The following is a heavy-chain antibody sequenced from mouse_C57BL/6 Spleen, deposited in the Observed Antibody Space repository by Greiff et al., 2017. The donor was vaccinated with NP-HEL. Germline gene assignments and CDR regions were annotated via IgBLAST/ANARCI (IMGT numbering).Heavy chain of an antibody. D-gene: IGHD2-4*01. CDR2: IYPGDGDT. CDR1: GYAISSYW. J-gene: IGHJ3*01. V-gene: IGHV1-80*01. Sequence: QVQLQQSGAELVKPGDSVKISCKASGYAISSYWMNWVKQRPGKGLEGIGQIYPGDGDTNYNGKFKGKATLTADKSSSTSYMQRSSLTSEDSAVYFCARADYDRAWFAYWGQGTLVTVSA. CDR3: ARADYDRAWFAY.